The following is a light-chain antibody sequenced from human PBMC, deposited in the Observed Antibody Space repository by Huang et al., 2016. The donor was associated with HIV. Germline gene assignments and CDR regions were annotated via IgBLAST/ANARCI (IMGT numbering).Light chain of an antibody. CDR2: TAA. CDR3: QQGYSTPYT. CDR1: QSISSY. V-gene: IGKV1-39*01. Sequence: DIQMTQSPSSLSASVGDRVTITCRASQSISSYLNWYQQTPGKAPKLLIYTAASLQSGVPSRVRGSGSGTDFTLTISSLQPEDFATYYCQQGYSTPYTFGQGTKLEIK. J-gene: IGKJ2*01.